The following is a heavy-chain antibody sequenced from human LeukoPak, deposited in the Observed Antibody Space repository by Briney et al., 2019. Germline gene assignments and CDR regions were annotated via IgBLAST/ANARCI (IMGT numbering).Heavy chain of an antibody. V-gene: IGHV5-51*01. D-gene: IGHD3-10*01. CDR3: ASSTRGRFEEHDAFDI. Sequence: GESLKISCKGSGYSFTSYWLGWVRQLPGKGLEWMGMIYPGDFDTRYSLSFQGQVTISADRSISTTYLQWSSLKASDTAMYYCASSTRGRFEEHDAFDIWGQGTMVTVSS. J-gene: IGHJ3*02. CDR2: IYPGDFDT. CDR1: GYSFTSYW.